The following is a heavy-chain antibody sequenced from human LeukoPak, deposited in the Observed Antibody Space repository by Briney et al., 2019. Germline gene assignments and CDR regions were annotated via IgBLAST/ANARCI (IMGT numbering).Heavy chain of an antibody. D-gene: IGHD3-22*01. V-gene: IGHV3-74*01. CDR1: GFTFSDYW. Sequence: PGGSLRLSCAASGFTFSDYWMHWVRQAPGKGLVWVSRINSDGSTTNYADSVKGRFTISRDNAKNTLYLEMNSLRAEDTAMYYCARDLYYDSSGYIGGYWGQGTLVTVSS. CDR2: INSDGSTT. J-gene: IGHJ4*02. CDR3: ARDLYYDSSGYIGGY.